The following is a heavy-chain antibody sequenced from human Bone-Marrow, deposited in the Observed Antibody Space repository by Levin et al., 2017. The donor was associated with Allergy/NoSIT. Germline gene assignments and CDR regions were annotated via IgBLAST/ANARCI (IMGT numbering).Heavy chain of an antibody. CDR2: IYYSGST. CDR3: ARYQYSSGWFERPYLYFDL. CDR1: GGSISSYY. D-gene: IGHD6-19*01. V-gene: IGHV4-59*01. J-gene: IGHJ2*01. Sequence: SQTLSLTCTVSGGSISSYYWSWIRQPPGKGLEWIGYIYYSGSTNYNPSLKSRVTISVDTSKNQFSLKLSSVTAADTAVYYCARYQYSSGWFERPYLYFDLWGRGTLVTVSS.